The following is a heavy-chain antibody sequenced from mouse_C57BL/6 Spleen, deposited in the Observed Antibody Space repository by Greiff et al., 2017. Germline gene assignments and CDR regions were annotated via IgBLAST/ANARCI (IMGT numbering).Heavy chain of an antibody. V-gene: IGHV5-9*01. D-gene: IGHD2-2*01. Sequence: DVKLVESGGGLVKPGGSLKLSCAASGFTFSSYTMSWVRQTPEKRLEWVATISGGGGNTYYPDSVKGRFTISRDNAKNTLYLQMSSLRSEDTALYYCARAGYYFDYWGQGTTLTVSS. J-gene: IGHJ2*01. CDR3: ARAGYYFDY. CDR2: ISGGGGNT. CDR1: GFTFSSYT.